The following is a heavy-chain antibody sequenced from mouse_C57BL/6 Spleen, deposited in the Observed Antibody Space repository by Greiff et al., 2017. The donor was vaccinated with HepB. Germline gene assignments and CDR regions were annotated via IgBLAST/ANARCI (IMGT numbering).Heavy chain of an antibody. CDR1: GYAFSSSW. J-gene: IGHJ1*03. V-gene: IGHV1-82*01. D-gene: IGHD1-1*01. CDR2: IYPGDGDT. Sequence: VQLQQSGPELVKPGASVKISCKASGYAFSSSWMNWVKQRPGKGLEWIGRIYPGDGDTNYNGKFKGKATLTADKSSSTAYMQLSSLTSEDSAVYFCARRNFITTVVAYWYFDVWGTGTTVTVSS. CDR3: ARRNFITTVVAYWYFDV.